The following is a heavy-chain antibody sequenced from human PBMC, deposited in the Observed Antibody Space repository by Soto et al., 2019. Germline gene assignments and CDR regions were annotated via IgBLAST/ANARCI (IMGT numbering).Heavy chain of an antibody. CDR2: IIPIFGTA. J-gene: IGHJ2*01. CDR1: GGTFSSYA. V-gene: IGHV1-69*12. CDR3: ARTCYYDSRGYPYWYFDP. Sequence: QVQLVQSGAEVKKPGSSVKVSCKASGGTFSSYAISWVRQAPGQGLEWMGGIIPIFGTANYAQKFQGRVRMTADESTSTDDMELSSVESEDTAVYYCARTCYYDSRGYPYWYFDPWGRGTLVTVSS. D-gene: IGHD3-22*01.